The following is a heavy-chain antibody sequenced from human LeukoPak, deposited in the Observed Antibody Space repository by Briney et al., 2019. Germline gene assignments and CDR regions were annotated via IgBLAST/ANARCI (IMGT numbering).Heavy chain of an antibody. CDR3: ARHVPLDAFDL. Sequence: GESLKISCKGSGYSFTNYWIGWVRQMPGKGLEWMGIIYPGDCDTRYSPSFQGQGNISADKSISTAYLQWSSLKASDTAMYYCARHVPLDAFDLWGRGTLVTVSS. CDR2: IYPGDCDT. J-gene: IGHJ2*01. V-gene: IGHV5-51*01. CDR1: GYSFTNYW.